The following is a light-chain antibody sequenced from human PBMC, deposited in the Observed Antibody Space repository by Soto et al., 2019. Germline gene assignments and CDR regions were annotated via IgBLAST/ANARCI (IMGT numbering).Light chain of an antibody. CDR2: DVT. V-gene: IGLV2-11*01. CDR3: CSYAGSFHQ. CDR1: NSDVGDYNF. Sequence: QSALTQPRSVSGSPGQAGTISCTGTNSDVGDYNFVSWYQHHPGKAPKLMIYDVTKRPSGVPDRFSGSKSGNTASLTIPGLQAEDEADYDCCSYAGSFHQFGGGTKLTVL. J-gene: IGLJ3*02.